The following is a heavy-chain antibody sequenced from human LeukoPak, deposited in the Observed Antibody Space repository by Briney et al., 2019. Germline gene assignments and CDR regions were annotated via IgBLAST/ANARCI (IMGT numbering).Heavy chain of an antibody. V-gene: IGHV4-59*08. CDR1: GGSISYYY. CDR3: ARHAYCGGDCFGGAFEI. J-gene: IGHJ3*02. D-gene: IGHD2-21*02. CDR2: VYYSGST. Sequence: SETLSLICTVSGGSISYYYWSWIRQPPGKGLEWIGHVYYSGSTSYNPSLKSRVTISLDTSKHQFSLKLNSVTAEDTAVYYCARHAYCGGDCFGGAFEIWGQGTMVTVSS.